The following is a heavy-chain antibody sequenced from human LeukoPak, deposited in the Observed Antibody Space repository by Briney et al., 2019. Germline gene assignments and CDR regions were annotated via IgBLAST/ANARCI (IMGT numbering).Heavy chain of an antibody. J-gene: IGHJ3*02. D-gene: IGHD6-19*01. V-gene: IGHV1-3*01. Sequence: ASVKVSCKASGYTFTSYAMHWVRQAPGQRLEWMGWINAGNGNTKYSQKFQGRVTITRDTSASTAYMELSSLRSEDTAVYYCARVAPSGWYSIGAFDIWGQGTMVTVSS. CDR3: ARVAPSGWYSIGAFDI. CDR1: GYTFTSYA. CDR2: INAGNGNT.